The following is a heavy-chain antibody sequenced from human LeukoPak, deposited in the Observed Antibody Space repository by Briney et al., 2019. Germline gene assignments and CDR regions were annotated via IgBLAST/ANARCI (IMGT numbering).Heavy chain of an antibody. CDR3: ARDRPVVWPGGGIQLSY. Sequence: GGSLRLSCAASRFSFSSYEINWIRQAPGKGLEWVSYISSSGGTIYYADSVKGRFTISRDNAKNSLYLQMNSLRVEDTALYYCARDRPVVWPGGGIQLSYWGQGTLVTVSS. CDR2: ISSSGGTI. V-gene: IGHV3-48*03. J-gene: IGHJ4*02. CDR1: RFSFSSYE. D-gene: IGHD5-18*01.